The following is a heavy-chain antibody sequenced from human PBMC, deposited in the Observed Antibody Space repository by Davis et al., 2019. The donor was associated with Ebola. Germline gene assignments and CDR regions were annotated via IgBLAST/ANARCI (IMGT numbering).Heavy chain of an antibody. D-gene: IGHD3-10*01. CDR1: GGSFSGYY. J-gene: IGHJ4*02. Sequence: SETLSLTCAVYGGSFSGYYWSWIRQPPGKRLEWIGEINHSGSTNYNPSLKSRVIISVDTSKNQFSLKLSSVTAADTAVYYCVRKMESGSYKNFDYWGQGARVTVAS. CDR3: VRKMESGSYKNFDY. V-gene: IGHV4-34*01. CDR2: INHSGST.